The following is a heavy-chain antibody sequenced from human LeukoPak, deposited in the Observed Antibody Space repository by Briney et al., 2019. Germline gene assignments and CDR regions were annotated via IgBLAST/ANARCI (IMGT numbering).Heavy chain of an antibody. Sequence: GGSLRLSCAASGFTFSSYSMNWVRQAPGKGLEWVSSISSSSSYIYYADSVKGRFTISRDNAKNSLYLQMNSLRAEDTAVYYCARDFNSGGYDSGSDYFDYWGRGTLVTVSS. V-gene: IGHV3-21*01. CDR2: ISSSSSYI. D-gene: IGHD5-12*01. CDR3: ARDFNSGGYDSGSDYFDY. J-gene: IGHJ4*02. CDR1: GFTFSSYS.